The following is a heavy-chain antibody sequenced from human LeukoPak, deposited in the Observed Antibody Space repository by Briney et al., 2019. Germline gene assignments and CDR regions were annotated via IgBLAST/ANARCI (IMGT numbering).Heavy chain of an antibody. D-gene: IGHD3-22*01. CDR2: IVVGSGNT. J-gene: IGHJ4*02. CDR3: AAGYDSSGYVN. V-gene: IGHV1-58*02. CDR1: GFTFTSSA. Sequence: SVKVSCKASGFTFTSSAMQWVRQARGQRLEWIGWIVVGSGNTNYAQKFQERVTITRDTSTSTAYTELSSLRSEDTAVYYCAAGYDSSGYVNWGQGTLVTVSS.